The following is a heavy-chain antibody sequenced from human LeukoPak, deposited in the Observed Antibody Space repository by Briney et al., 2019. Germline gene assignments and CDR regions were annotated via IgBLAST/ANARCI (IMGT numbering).Heavy chain of an antibody. J-gene: IGHJ3*01. CDR1: GGSFSGYY. D-gene: IGHD6-6*01. Sequence: PSETLSLTCAVYGGSFSGYYWSWIRQPPGKGLEWIGEIYHSGSTNYNPSLKSRVTISVDKSKNQFSLKLSSVTAADTAVYYCARSSYSSSSSVWGQGTMVTVSS. CDR3: ARSSYSSSSSV. V-gene: IGHV4-34*01. CDR2: IYHSGST.